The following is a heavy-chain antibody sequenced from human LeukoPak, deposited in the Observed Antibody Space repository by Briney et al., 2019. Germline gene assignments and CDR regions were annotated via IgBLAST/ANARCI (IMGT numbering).Heavy chain of an antibody. Sequence: ASVKVSCKASGYTFTSYDINWVRQATGQGLEWMGWMNPNSGNTGYAQKFQGRVTMTRNTSISTAYMELSSLRSEDTAVYYCARGSSSWYRGQYYFDYWGQGTLVTASS. CDR3: ARGSSSWYRGQYYFDY. CDR2: MNPNSGNT. CDR1: GYTFTSYD. J-gene: IGHJ4*02. V-gene: IGHV1-8*01. D-gene: IGHD6-13*01.